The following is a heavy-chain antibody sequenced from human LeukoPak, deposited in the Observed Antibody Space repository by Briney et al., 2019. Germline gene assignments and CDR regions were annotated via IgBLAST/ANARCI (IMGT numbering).Heavy chain of an antibody. CDR2: ISSSSSYI. J-gene: IGHJ3*02. CDR1: GFTFSSYS. CDR3: AREDYYDSSGYYHPDAFDI. D-gene: IGHD3-22*01. V-gene: IGHV3-21*01. Sequence: GGSLRLSCAASGFTFSSYSMNWVRQAPGKGLEWVSSISSSSSYIYYADSVKGRFTISRDNAKNSLYLQMNSLRAEDTAVYYCAREDYYDSSGYYHPDAFDIWGQGTMVTVSS.